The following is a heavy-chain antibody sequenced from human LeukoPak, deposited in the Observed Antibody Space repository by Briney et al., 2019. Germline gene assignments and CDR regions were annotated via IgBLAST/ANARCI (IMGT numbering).Heavy chain of an antibody. D-gene: IGHD3-22*01. V-gene: IGHV3-74*01. Sequence: GGSLRLSCAASGFTFSSYWMHWVRQAPGKGLVWVSRIISDGSTNYADSVKGRFTISRDNAKNTVSLQMNSLRAEDTGVYYCARAPSEIGGYYPEYFRHWGRGTLVTVSS. CDR2: IISDGST. CDR3: ARAPSEIGGYYPEYFRH. CDR1: GFTFSSYW. J-gene: IGHJ1*01.